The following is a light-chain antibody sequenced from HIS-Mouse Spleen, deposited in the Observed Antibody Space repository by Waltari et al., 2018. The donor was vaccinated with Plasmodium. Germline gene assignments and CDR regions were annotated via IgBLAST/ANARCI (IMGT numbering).Light chain of an antibody. J-gene: IGLJ2*01. V-gene: IGLV3-1*01. Sequence: SYELTQPPSVSVSPGQTASITCSGAKLGDKYACLYQQKPGQSPVLVIYQDNKRPSGIPERFSGSNSGNTATLTISGTQAMDEADYYCQAWDSSTVVFGGGTKLTVL. CDR1: KLGDKY. CDR3: QAWDSSTVV. CDR2: QDN.